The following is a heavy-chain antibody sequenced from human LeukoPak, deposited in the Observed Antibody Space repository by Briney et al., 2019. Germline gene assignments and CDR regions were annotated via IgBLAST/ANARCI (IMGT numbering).Heavy chain of an antibody. J-gene: IGHJ4*02. CDR2: ISSSSSYI. V-gene: IGHV3-21*01. D-gene: IGHD6-13*01. CDR1: GFTFSSYS. Sequence: PGGSLRLSCAASGFTFSSYSMNWVRQAPGKGLECVSSISSSSSYIYYADSVKGRFTISRDNAKNSLYLQMNSLRAEDTAVYYCARDPSSSWTSENYFDYWGQGTLVTVSS. CDR3: ARDPSSSWTSENYFDY.